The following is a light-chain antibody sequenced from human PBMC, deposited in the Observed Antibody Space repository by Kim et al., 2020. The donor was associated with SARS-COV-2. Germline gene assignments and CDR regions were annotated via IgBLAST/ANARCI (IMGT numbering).Light chain of an antibody. J-gene: IGLJ3*02. V-gene: IGLV2-8*02. CDR1: NSDIGGYKY. Sequence: QSALTQPPSASRSPGQSVTITCTGTNSDIGGYKYVSWYQQHPGKAPRLMIFEVNKRPSGVPDRFPGSKSGNTASLTVSGLQAEDEADYYCSSFAGRNTFGVFGGGTQLTVL. CDR2: EVN. CDR3: SSFAGRNTFGV.